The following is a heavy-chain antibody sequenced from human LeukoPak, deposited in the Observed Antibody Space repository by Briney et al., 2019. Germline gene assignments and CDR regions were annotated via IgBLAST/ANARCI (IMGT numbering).Heavy chain of an antibody. D-gene: IGHD3-3*01. Sequence: GGSLRLSCAGSGFPFSNYWMAWVRQAPGKGLEWVANMKEDGGEINYVDSVKGRFTISRDNAKNSLYLQMNSLRAEDTAVYYCARDRRSLRFLEWLPFDYWGQGTLVTVSS. CDR1: GFPFSNYW. CDR3: ARDRRSLRFLEWLPFDY. V-gene: IGHV3-7*01. CDR2: MKEDGGEI. J-gene: IGHJ4*02.